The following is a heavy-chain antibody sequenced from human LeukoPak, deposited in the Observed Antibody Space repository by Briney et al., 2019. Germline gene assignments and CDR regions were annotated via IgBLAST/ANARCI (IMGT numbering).Heavy chain of an antibody. J-gene: IGHJ3*02. CDR1: GDSISRGDYY. V-gene: IGHV4-61*02. CDR3: ARGPYSYDSSGAFDI. D-gene: IGHD3-22*01. CDR2: ISGSGST. Sequence: SQTLSLTCTVSGDSISRGDYYWSWIRQPAGKGLEWIGRISGSGSTNYNPSLKSRVTISVDTSKNQFSLKLSSVTAADTAVYFCARGPYSYDSSGAFDIWGQGTMVTVSS.